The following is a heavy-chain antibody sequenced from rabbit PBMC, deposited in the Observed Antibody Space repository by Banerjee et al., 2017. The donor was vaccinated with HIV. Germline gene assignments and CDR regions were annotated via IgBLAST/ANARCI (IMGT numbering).Heavy chain of an antibody. CDR1: GFSFSNNYY. V-gene: IGHV1S45*01. D-gene: IGHD4-1*01. J-gene: IGHJ4*01. Sequence: QEQLKETGGDLVKPGASLTLTCTASGFSFSNNYYMSWVRQAPGEGLEWIGCINTRNSGSTAYASWAKGRFTISKTSSTTVTLQMTSLTAADTATYFCARDLAGVIGWNFNLWGPGTLVTVS. CDR3: ARDLAGVIGWNFNL. CDR2: INTRNSGST.